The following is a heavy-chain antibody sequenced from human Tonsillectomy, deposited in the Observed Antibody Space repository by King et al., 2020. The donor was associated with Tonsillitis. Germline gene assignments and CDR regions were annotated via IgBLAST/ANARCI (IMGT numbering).Heavy chain of an antibody. Sequence: VQLVESGGGLVQPGGSLRLSCAASGFTFRSYWMSWVRQAPGKGLEWVADIKQDGSEKYSVDSVKGRFTISRDNAKNSLYLQLSSLRAEDTAVYYCARHGSPLAYFDYWGQGTLVTVSS. CDR1: GFTFRSYW. CDR3: ARHGSPLAYFDY. J-gene: IGHJ4*02. V-gene: IGHV3-7*03. D-gene: IGHD2-2*03. CDR2: IKQDGSEK.